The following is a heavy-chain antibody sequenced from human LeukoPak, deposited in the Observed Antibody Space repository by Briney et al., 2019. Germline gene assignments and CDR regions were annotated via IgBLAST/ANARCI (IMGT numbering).Heavy chain of an antibody. CDR1: GGSISSYY. Sequence: KPSETLSLTCTVSGGSISSYYRSWIRQPPGKGLEWIGYIYYSGSTNYNPSLKSRVTISVDTSKNQFSLKLSSVTAADTAVYYCARARDIVVSSNIYYFDYWGQGTLVTVSS. J-gene: IGHJ4*02. V-gene: IGHV4-59*01. CDR2: IYYSGST. CDR3: ARARDIVVSSNIYYFDY. D-gene: IGHD2-2*01.